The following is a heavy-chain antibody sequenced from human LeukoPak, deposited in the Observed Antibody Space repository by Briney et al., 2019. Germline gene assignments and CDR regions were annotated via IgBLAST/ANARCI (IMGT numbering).Heavy chain of an antibody. CDR2: IYYSGST. J-gene: IGHJ4*02. D-gene: IGHD3-22*01. Sequence: SETLSLTCTVSGGSISSYYWSWIRQPPGKGLEWIGYIYYSGSTNYNPSLKSRVTISVDTSKNQFSLKLSSVTAADTAVYYCARATVNYYDSSGPDYWGQGTLVTVSS. V-gene: IGHV4-59*01. CDR1: GGSISSYY. CDR3: ARATVNYYDSSGPDY.